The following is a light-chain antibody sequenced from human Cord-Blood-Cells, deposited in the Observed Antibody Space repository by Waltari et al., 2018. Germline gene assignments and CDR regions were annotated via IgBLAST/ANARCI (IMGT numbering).Light chain of an antibody. CDR3: SSYTSSSTLV. CDR1: SSAVGRYNY. V-gene: IGLV2-14*01. CDR2: DVS. J-gene: IGLJ2*01. Sequence: QSALTQPASVSGSPGQSITISCTGTSSAVGRYNYVSWYQQHPGKAPKLMIYDVSKRPSGVSNRFSGSKSGNTASLTISGLQAEDEADYYCSSYTSSSTLVFGGGTKLTVL.